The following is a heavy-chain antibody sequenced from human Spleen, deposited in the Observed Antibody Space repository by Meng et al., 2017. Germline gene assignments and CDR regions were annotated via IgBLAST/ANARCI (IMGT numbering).Heavy chain of an antibody. D-gene: IGHD2-21*02. Sequence: ASVKVSCKASGYTFTGYYMHWVRQAPGQGLEWMGWINPNSGGTNYAQKFQGRVTMTRDTSISTAYMELSRLRSDDPAVYYCATGGAYCGGDCYPYNYWGQGTLVTVSS. CDR2: INPNSGGT. CDR1: GYTFTGYY. J-gene: IGHJ4*02. CDR3: ATGGAYCGGDCYPYNY. V-gene: IGHV1-2*02.